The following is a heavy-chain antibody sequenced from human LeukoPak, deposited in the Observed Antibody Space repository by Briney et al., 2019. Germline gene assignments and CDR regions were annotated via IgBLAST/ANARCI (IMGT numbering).Heavy chain of an antibody. Sequence: GGSLRLSCAASGFTFSSYAMSWVRQAPGKGLEWVSAISGSGGSTYYAGSVKGRFTISRDNSKNTLYLQMNSLRAEDTAVYYCAKAHYYYDSSGNAYYFDYWGQGTLVTVSS. V-gene: IGHV3-23*01. J-gene: IGHJ4*02. D-gene: IGHD3-22*01. CDR3: AKAHYYYDSSGNAYYFDY. CDR2: ISGSGGST. CDR1: GFTFSSYA.